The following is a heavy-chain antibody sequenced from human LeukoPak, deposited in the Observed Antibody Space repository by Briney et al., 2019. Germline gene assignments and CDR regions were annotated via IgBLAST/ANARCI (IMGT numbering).Heavy chain of an antibody. J-gene: IGHJ4*02. Sequence: ASVKVSCKASGYTFTSYGISWVRQAPGQGLEWMGWISADNGNTNYAQKLQGRVTMTTDTSTSTAYMELRSLRSDDTAVYYCARNVLLTGYVRFEYWGQGTLVTVSS. CDR2: ISADNGNT. V-gene: IGHV1-18*01. D-gene: IGHD3-9*01. CDR1: GYTFTSYG. CDR3: ARNVLLTGYVRFEY.